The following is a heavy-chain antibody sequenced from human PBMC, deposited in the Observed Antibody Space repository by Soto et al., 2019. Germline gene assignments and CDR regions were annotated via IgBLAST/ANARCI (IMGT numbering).Heavy chain of an antibody. CDR3: ARDRGYTLDV. V-gene: IGHV3-74*01. D-gene: IGHD1-1*01. CDR2: IKSDGNST. CDR1: GFTFSSYW. J-gene: IGHJ6*02. Sequence: SLRLSCAASGFTFSSYWMHWVRQAPGKGLVWVSLIKSDGNSTTYADSVKGRFTISRDSAKNTLYLQMNSLRAEDTAVYYCARDRGYTLDVWGQGTTVTVSS.